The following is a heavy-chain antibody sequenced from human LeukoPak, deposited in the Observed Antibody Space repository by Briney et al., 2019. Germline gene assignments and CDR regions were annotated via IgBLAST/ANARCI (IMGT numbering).Heavy chain of an antibody. J-gene: IGHJ5*02. CDR1: GGSISSYY. CDR3: ARAPYGDLNWFDP. Sequence: SETLSLTCTVSGGSISSYYWSWIRQPPGKGLEWIGYIYYSRSTNYNPSLKSRVTISVDTSKNQFSLKLSSVTAADTAVYYCARAPYGDLNWFDPWGQGTLVTVSS. CDR2: IYYSRST. V-gene: IGHV4-59*08. D-gene: IGHD4-17*01.